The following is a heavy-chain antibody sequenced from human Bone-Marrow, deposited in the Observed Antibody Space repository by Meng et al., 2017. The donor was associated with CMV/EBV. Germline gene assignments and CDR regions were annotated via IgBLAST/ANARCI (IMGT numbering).Heavy chain of an antibody. CDR1: GFTFSSYS. CDR2: ISSSSSYI. CDR3: AGGIVVVPAAMWYYYYGMDV. V-gene: IGHV3-21*01. J-gene: IGHJ6*02. Sequence: GGSLRLSCAASGFTFSSYSMNWVRQAPGKGLEWVSSISSSSSYIYYADSVKGRFTISRDNAKNSLYLQMNSLRAEDTAVYYCAGGIVVVPAAMWYYYYGMDVWGQGTTVTVSS. D-gene: IGHD2-2*01.